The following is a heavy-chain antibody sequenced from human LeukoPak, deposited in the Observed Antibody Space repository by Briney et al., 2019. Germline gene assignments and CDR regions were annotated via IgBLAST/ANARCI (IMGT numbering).Heavy chain of an antibody. V-gene: IGHV1-69*13. CDR3: ARRDGLRIVGLAFDI. CDR1: GATFSSYA. D-gene: IGHD3-22*01. J-gene: IGHJ3*02. CDR2: IIPIFGTA. Sequence: ASVKVSCKASGATFSSYAISWVRQAPGQGLEWMGGIIPIFGTANYAQKFQGRVTITADESTSTAYMELSSLRSEDTAVYYCARRDGLRIVGLAFDIWAQGSMVTVSS.